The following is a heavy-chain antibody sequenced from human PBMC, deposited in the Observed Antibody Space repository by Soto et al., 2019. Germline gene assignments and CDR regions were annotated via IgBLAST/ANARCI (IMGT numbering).Heavy chain of an antibody. D-gene: IGHD1-1*01. V-gene: IGHV5-51*01. CDR3: ARTSTSGTRFDY. CDR2: IYPGDSDT. CDR1: GYSFTSYW. J-gene: IGHJ4*02. Sequence: GESLKISCKVSGYSFTSYWIGWVRQMPGRGLELVGVIYPGDSDTRYSPSLQGRVTISADKSITTAHLQWSSLQASDTAIYYCARTSTSGTRFDYWGQGSLVTVSS.